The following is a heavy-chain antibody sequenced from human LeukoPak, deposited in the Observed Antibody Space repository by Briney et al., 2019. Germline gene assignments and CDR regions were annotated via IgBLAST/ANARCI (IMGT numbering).Heavy chain of an antibody. D-gene: IGHD6-19*01. Sequence: GGSLRLSCAASGFTFSSYWMSWVRQAPGKGLEWVANIKQDGSEKYYVNSVKGRFTISRDNAKNSLYLQMNSLRAEDTAVYYCARDRGSSGWYTSYYYYGMDVWGQGTTVTVSS. CDR2: IKQDGSEK. J-gene: IGHJ6*02. CDR3: ARDRGSSGWYTSYYYYGMDV. V-gene: IGHV3-7*01. CDR1: GFTFSSYW.